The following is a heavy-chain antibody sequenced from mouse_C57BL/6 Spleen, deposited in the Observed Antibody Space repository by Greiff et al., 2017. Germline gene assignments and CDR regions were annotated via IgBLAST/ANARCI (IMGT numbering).Heavy chain of an antibody. CDR1: GFTFSSYG. V-gene: IGHV5-6*01. CDR2: ISSGGSYT. J-gene: IGHJ3*01. CDR3: ARQELFAY. Sequence: EVKLMESGGDLVKPGGSLKLSCAASGFTFSSYGMSWVRQTPDKRLEWVATISSGGSYTYYPDSVKGRFTISRDNAKNTLYLQMCSLKSEDTAMYYCARQELFAYWGQGTLVTVSA.